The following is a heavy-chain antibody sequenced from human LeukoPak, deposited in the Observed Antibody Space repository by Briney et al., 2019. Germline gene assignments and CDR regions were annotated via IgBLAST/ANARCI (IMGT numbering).Heavy chain of an antibody. J-gene: IGHJ5*02. V-gene: IGHV4-34*01. D-gene: IGHD4-17*01. Sequence: SETLSLTCAVYGGSFSENYFWSWIRQPPGKGLEWIGEINNSGSTNYNASLKSRVTISLDTSKNQFSLKVTSVDAADTAIYYCARGGPATTTVTTDDSWFDTWGQGTLVTVSS. CDR3: ARGGPATTTVTTDDSWFDT. CDR1: GGSFSENY. CDR2: INNSGST.